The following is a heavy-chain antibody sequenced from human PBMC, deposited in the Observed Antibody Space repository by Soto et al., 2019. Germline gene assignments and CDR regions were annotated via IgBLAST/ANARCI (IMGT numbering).Heavy chain of an antibody. CDR3: AKDPFTHGWSANYFDY. CDR2: ISSDGFNK. D-gene: IGHD6-19*01. Sequence: QVQLVESGGGVVQPGRSLRLSCTASGFTFNTYAMHWVRQAPGRGLEWVAIISSDGFNKYYADSVKGRFTISRDNSRNALHVQMNSRRAEDTAVYCCAKDPFTHGWSANYFDYWGQGTLVTVSS. CDR1: GFTFNTYA. V-gene: IGHV3-30*18. J-gene: IGHJ4*02.